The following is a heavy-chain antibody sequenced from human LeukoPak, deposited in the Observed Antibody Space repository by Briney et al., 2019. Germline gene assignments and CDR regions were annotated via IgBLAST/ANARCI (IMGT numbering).Heavy chain of an antibody. D-gene: IGHD4-17*01. CDR1: GGSISGSY. CDR2: ILYSGST. V-gene: IGHV4-59*12. J-gene: IGHJ3*02. CDR3: ARRRKTGTYGAFDI. Sequence: SETLSLTCTVSGGSISGSYWSWIRQPPGKGLEWIGYILYSGSTNYNPSLKSRVTISVDTSKNQFSLKLSSVTAADTAVYYCARRRKTGTYGAFDIWGQGTMVTVSS.